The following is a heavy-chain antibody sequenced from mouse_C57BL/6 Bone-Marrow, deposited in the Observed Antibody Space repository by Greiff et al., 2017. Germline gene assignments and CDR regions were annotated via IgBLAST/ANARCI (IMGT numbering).Heavy chain of an antibody. CDR1: GYTFTSYG. V-gene: IGHV1-81*01. D-gene: IGHD1-1*01. J-gene: IGHJ2*01. Sequence: QVQLQQSGAELARPGASVKLSCKASGYTFTSYGISWVKQRTGQGLEWIGEIYPRSGNTYFNEKFKGKVTLTADKSSSTAYMELRSLTSEDSAVYFCASRDYYCSSFDYRGQGTTLTVSS. CDR3: ASRDYYCSSFDY. CDR2: IYPRSGNT.